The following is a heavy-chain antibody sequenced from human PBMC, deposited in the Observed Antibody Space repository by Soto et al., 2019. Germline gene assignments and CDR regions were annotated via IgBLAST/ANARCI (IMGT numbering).Heavy chain of an antibody. CDR3: ARVLRYNYFDY. D-gene: IGHD3-16*02. CDR2: ISSSTTTM. CDR1: GFTFSTYN. V-gene: IGHV3-48*01. J-gene: IGHJ4*02. Sequence: PGGSLRLSCAASGFTFSTYNMNWVRQAPGKGLEWVSYISSSTTTMYYADSVAGRFTISRDNAKNSLFLQMNSLRAEDTAVYYCARVLRYNYFDYWGQGTLVTVS.